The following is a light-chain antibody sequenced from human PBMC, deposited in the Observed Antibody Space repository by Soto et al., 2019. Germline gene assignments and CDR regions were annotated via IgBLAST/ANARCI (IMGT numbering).Light chain of an antibody. Sequence: DIQMTQSPSTLSASIGDRVTITCRASQRINKWLAWHQQKPGKAPKLLIYDASSLQSGVPPRFSGSGSGTELTLTIRSLQHDDIATYYCQQYSSYSAWTFGEGTKVDIK. V-gene: IGKV1-5*01. J-gene: IGKJ1*01. CDR1: QRINKW. CDR3: QQYSSYSAWT. CDR2: DAS.